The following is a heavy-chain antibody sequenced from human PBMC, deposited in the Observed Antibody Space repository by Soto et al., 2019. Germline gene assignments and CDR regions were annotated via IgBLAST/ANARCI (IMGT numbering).Heavy chain of an antibody. V-gene: IGHV3-33*01. Sequence: GGSLRLSCAASGFTFSSYGMHWVRQAPGKGLEWVAVIWYDGSNKYYADSVKGRFTTSRDNSKNTLYLQMNSLRAEDTAVYYCARDGVDGDYATYYYYYGMDVWGQGTTVTVSS. CDR2: IWYDGSNK. J-gene: IGHJ6*02. CDR3: ARDGVDGDYATYYYYYGMDV. D-gene: IGHD4-17*01. CDR1: GFTFSSYG.